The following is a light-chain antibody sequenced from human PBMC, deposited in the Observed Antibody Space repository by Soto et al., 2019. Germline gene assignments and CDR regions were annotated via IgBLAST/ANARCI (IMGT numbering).Light chain of an antibody. J-gene: IGLJ1*01. CDR2: EGS. CDR1: SSDVGNYKL. V-gene: IGLV2-23*01. Sequence: QSVLTQPASVSGSPGQSITISCTGTSSDVGNYKLVSWYQQHPGKDPKLMMYEGSKRPLGVAKSFSGSKSGNTASLTIAGLQAEDEDDYYFCSYVRSSTFYGFGIGTKLPVL. CDR3: CSYVRSSTFYG.